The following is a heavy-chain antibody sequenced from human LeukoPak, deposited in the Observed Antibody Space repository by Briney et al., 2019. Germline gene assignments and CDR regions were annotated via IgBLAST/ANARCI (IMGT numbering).Heavy chain of an antibody. CDR1: GLTFSSYG. D-gene: IGHD6-19*01. Sequence: GGSLRLSCAASGLTFSSYGMHWVRQAPGKGREWVAVIWYDGSTEYYGDSVKGRFTISRANSKNTLYLQMDSLRAEDTAVYYCARDRVAVSGHVGYWGQGTLVTVSS. CDR3: ARDRVAVSGHVGY. J-gene: IGHJ4*02. V-gene: IGHV3-33*01. CDR2: IWYDGSTE.